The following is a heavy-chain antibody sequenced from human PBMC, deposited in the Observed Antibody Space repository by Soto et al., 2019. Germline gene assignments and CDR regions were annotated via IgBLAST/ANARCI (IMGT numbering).Heavy chain of an antibody. D-gene: IGHD2-8*02. Sequence: NPSETLSLTCTVSGGSISSGGYYWSWIRQHPGKGLEWIGYIYYSGSTYYNPSLKSRVIISVDTSKNQFSLKLSSVTAADTAVYYCASYKTGAAFDIWGQGTMVTVSS. CDR2: IYYSGST. CDR3: ASYKTGAAFDI. V-gene: IGHV4-31*03. CDR1: GGSISSGGYY. J-gene: IGHJ3*02.